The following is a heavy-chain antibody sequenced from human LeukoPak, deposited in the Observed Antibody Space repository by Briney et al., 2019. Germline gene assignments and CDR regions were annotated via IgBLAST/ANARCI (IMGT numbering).Heavy chain of an antibody. D-gene: IGHD3-10*01. V-gene: IGHV3-23*01. Sequence: PGGSLRLSCAASGFTFSSYAMSWVRQAPGKGLEWVSAISGSGGSTYYADSVKGRFTISRDNSKNTLYLQMNSLRAEDTAVYYCAKHAGGILWFGEFTNTPYGMDVWGQGITVTVSS. J-gene: IGHJ6*02. CDR2: ISGSGGST. CDR1: GFTFSSYA. CDR3: AKHAGGILWFGEFTNTPYGMDV.